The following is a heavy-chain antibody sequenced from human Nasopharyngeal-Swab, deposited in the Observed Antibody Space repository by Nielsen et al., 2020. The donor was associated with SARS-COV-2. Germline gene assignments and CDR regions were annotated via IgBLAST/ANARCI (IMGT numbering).Heavy chain of an antibody. Sequence: GESLKISCAASGFTFSSYAMSWVRQAPGKGLEWVSAISGSGGSTYYADSVKGRFTISRDNSKNTLYLQMNSLRAEDTAVYYCARDRRNYFDYWGQGTLVTVSS. CDR1: GFTFSSYA. CDR2: ISGSGGST. V-gene: IGHV3-23*01. CDR3: ARDRRNYFDY. J-gene: IGHJ4*02.